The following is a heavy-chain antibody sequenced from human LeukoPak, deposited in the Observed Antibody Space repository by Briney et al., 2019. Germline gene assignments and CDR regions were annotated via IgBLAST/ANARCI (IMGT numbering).Heavy chain of an antibody. CDR3: ASHRYGMDV. Sequence: SETLSLTCAVYGGSFSGYYWSWIRQPPGKGLEWIGEINHSGSTNYNPPLKSRVTISVDTSKNQFSLKLSSVTAADTAVYYCASHRYGMDVWGQGTTVTVSS. J-gene: IGHJ6*02. CDR2: INHSGST. CDR1: GGSFSGYY. V-gene: IGHV4-34*01.